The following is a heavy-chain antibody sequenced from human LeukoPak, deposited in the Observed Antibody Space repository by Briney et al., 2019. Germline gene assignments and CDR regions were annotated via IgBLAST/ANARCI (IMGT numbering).Heavy chain of an antibody. CDR1: GFIFSSYA. D-gene: IGHD3-3*01. J-gene: IGHJ4*02. Sequence: GRSLRLSCAASGFIFSSYAMSWVRQAPGKGLEWVSAISGSGGSTYYADSVKGRFTISRDNSKNTLYLQMNSLRAEDTAVYYCAKGGFDFWSGSGLYFDYWGQGTLVTVSS. V-gene: IGHV3-23*01. CDR3: AKGGFDFWSGSGLYFDY. CDR2: ISGSGGST.